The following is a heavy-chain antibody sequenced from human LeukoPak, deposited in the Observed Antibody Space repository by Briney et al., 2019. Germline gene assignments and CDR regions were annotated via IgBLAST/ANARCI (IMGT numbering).Heavy chain of an antibody. V-gene: IGHV2-5*02. CDR1: GFSLSTSGVG. J-gene: IGHJ4*02. D-gene: IGHD2-15*01. CDR2: IYWDDDK. Sequence: SGPTLVKPTQTLTLTCTLSGFSLSTSGVGVGWIRQPPGKALEWLALIYWDDDKRYSPSLKSRLTITKDTSKNQVVLRMTNMDPVDTATYYCALRRAFAAFDYWGQGTLVTVSS. CDR3: ALRRAFAAFDY.